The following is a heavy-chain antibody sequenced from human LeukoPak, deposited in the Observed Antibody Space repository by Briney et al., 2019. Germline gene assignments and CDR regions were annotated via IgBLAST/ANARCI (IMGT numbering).Heavy chain of an antibody. CDR3: ARVSVTTDWFDP. V-gene: IGHV1-46*01. CDR2: INPSGGST. CDR1: GYTFTSYY. J-gene: IGHJ5*02. Sequence: ASVKVSCKASGYTFTSYYMNWVRQAPGQGLEWMGIINPSGGSTSYAQKFQGRLTMTRDMSTSTVYMELSSLRSEDTAVYYCARVSVTTDWFDPWGQGTLVTVSS. D-gene: IGHD3-3*01.